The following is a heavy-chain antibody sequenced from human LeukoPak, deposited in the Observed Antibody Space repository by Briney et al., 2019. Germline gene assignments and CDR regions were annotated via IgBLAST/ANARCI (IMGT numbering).Heavy chain of an antibody. V-gene: IGHV1-46*01. Sequence: ASVKVSCKASGYTFTSYYMHWVRQAPGQGLEWMGIINPSGGSTSYAQKFQGRVTMTRDTPTSTVYMELSSLRSEDTAVYYCARDSWDDVSFDYWGQGTLVTVSS. J-gene: IGHJ4*02. CDR3: ARDSWDDVSFDY. CDR1: GYTFTSYY. CDR2: INPSGGST. D-gene: IGHD1-1*01.